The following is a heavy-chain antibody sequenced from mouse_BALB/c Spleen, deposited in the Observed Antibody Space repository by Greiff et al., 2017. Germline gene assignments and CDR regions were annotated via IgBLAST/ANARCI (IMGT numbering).Heavy chain of an antibody. CDR3: ARYNDRYWYFDV. J-gene: IGHJ1*01. D-gene: IGHD1-3*01. CDR2: ISYSGST. Sequence: EVQLQQSGPGLVKPSQSLSLTCTVTGYSITSDYAWNWIRQFPGNKLEWMGYISYSGSTSYNPSLKSRISITRDTSKNQFFLQLNSVTTEDTATYYCARYNDRYWYFDVWGAGTTVTVSS. V-gene: IGHV3-2*02. CDR1: GYSITSDYA.